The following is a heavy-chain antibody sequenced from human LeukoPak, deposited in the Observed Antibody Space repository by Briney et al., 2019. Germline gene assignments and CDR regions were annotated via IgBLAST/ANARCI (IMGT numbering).Heavy chain of an antibody. D-gene: IGHD3-16*02. Sequence: GASVKVSCKASGYTFTGYYMHWVRQAPGQGLEWMGWINPNSGGTNYAQKFQGRVTMTRDTSISTAYMELSRLRSDDTAVYYCARGNYVWGSYRVFDYWGQGTLVTVSS. CDR2: INPNSGGT. CDR3: ARGNYVWGSYRVFDY. CDR1: GYTFTGYY. V-gene: IGHV1-2*02. J-gene: IGHJ4*02.